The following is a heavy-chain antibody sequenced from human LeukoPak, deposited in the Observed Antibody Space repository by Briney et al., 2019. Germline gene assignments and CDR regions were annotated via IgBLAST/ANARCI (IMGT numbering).Heavy chain of an antibody. J-gene: IGHJ4*02. CDR3: ARDFLFRSSFIEPSSMAPYYYDGPGDY. Sequence: GGSLRLSCAASGFTFSSYAMSWVRQAPGKGLEWVSAISGSGGSTYYADSVKGRFTISRDNSKNTLYLQMNSLRAEDTAVYYCARDFLFRSSFIEPSSMAPYYYDGPGDYWGQGTLVTVSS. V-gene: IGHV3-23*01. CDR2: ISGSGGST. CDR1: GFTFSSYA. D-gene: IGHD3-22*01.